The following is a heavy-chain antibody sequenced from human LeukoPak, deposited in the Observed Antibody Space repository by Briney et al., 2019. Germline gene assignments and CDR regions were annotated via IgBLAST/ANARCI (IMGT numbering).Heavy chain of an antibody. D-gene: IGHD1-26*01. Sequence: GGSLRLSCAASGFTFSSYGMHWVRQAPGKGLGWVAVISYDGSNKYYADSVKGRFTISRDNSKNTLYLQMNSLRAEDTAVYYCAKDLKWGDTYIDYWGQGTLVTVSS. J-gene: IGHJ4*02. CDR3: AKDLKWGDTYIDY. V-gene: IGHV3-30*18. CDR1: GFTFSSYG. CDR2: ISYDGSNK.